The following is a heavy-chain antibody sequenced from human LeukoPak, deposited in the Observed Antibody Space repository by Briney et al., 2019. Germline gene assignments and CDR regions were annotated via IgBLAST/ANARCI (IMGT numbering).Heavy chain of an antibody. Sequence: GGSLRLSCAASGFTFSSYAMHWVRQAPGKGLEWVAVVSYDGSNKYYADSVKGRFTISRDNSKNTLYLQMNSLRAEDTAVYYCAREGVQDFDYWGQGTLVTVSS. D-gene: IGHD3-10*01. CDR2: VSYDGSNK. J-gene: IGHJ4*02. CDR3: AREGVQDFDY. V-gene: IGHV3-30*04. CDR1: GFTFSSYA.